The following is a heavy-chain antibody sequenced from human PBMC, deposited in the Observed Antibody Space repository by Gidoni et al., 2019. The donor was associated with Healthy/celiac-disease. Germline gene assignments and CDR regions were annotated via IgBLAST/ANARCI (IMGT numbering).Heavy chain of an antibody. J-gene: IGHJ6*02. CDR1: GYTFTSYY. D-gene: IGHD4-4*01. CDR2: INPSGGST. Sequence: QVQLVPSGAAVKKPGASVKVSCKASGYTFTSYYMHWVRQAPGQGLEWKGIINPSGGSTSYAQKFQGRVTMTRDTSTSTVYMELSSLRSEDTAVYYCAREPLNSRDNTYYYYYGMDVWGQGTTVTVSS. V-gene: IGHV1-46*01. CDR3: AREPLNSRDNTYYYYYGMDV.